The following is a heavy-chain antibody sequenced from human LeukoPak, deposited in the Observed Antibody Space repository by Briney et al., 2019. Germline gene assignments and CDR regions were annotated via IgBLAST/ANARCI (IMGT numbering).Heavy chain of an antibody. CDR2: MNPNSGNT. D-gene: IGHD3-3*01. J-gene: IGHJ6*03. Sequence: ASVKVSCKASGYTFTSYDINWVRQATGQGLEWMGWMNPNSGNTGYAQKFQGRVTMTRNTSISTAYMELSSLRSEDTAVYYCARGSYDFWSGYLAYYYYYYMDVWGKGTTVTVPS. V-gene: IGHV1-8*01. CDR3: ARGSYDFWSGYLAYYYYYYMDV. CDR1: GYTFTSYD.